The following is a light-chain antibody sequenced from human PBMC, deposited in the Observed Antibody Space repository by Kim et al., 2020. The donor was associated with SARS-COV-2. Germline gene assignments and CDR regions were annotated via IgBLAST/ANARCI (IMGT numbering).Light chain of an antibody. CDR3: CSYAGSSTFVV. CDR1: SSDVASYNL. V-gene: IGLV2-23*02. J-gene: IGLJ2*01. CDR2: EVS. Sequence: SMTSSCTGTSSDVASYNLVSWYQQHPGKAPKLMIYEVSKRPSGVSNRFSGSKSGNTASLTISGLQAEDEADYYCCSYAGSSTFVVFGGGTQLTVL.